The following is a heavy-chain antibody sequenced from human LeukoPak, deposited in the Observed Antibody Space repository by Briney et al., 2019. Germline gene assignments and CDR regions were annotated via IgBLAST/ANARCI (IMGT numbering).Heavy chain of an antibody. J-gene: IGHJ4*02. V-gene: IGHV3-74*01. CDR3: ASGSYFFDY. D-gene: IGHD1-26*01. CDR2: INTDGSST. Sequence: GGSLRLSCAASGFTFSSYWMHWVCHAPGKGLVWVSRINTDGSSTRYADSVKGRFTISRDNAKNTMYLQMNSLRAEDTAVYYCASGSYFFDYWGQGTLVTVSS. CDR1: GFTFSSYW.